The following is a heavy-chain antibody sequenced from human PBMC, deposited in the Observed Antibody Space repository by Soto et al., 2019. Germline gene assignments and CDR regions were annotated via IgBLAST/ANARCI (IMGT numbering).Heavy chain of an antibody. V-gene: IGHV2-5*02. D-gene: IGHD3-22*01. CDR2: IYWDDDK. Sequence: QITLKESGPTLVKPTQTLTLTCTFSGFSLSTSGVGVGWIRQPPGKALEWLALIYWDDDKRYSPSLKSRLTITKDTPKNQVVLTMTNMDPVDTATYYCARRLGMSDSSGYYMYWGQGTLVTVSS. CDR1: GFSLSTSGVG. J-gene: IGHJ4*02. CDR3: ARRLGMSDSSGYYMY.